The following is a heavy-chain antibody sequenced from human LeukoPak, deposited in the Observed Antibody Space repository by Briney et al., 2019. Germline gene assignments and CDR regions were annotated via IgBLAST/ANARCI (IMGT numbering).Heavy chain of an antibody. D-gene: IGHD3-22*01. J-gene: IGHJ4*02. CDR2: ISGSGGST. CDR1: GFTFSSYA. V-gene: IGHV3-23*01. Sequence: GGSLRLSCAASGFTFSSYAMSWVRQAPGKGLEWVSAISGSGGSTYYADSVKGRFTISRDNSKNTLYLQMNSLRAKDTAVYYCARGLGQPYLDYWGQGTLVTVSS. CDR3: ARGLGQPYLDY.